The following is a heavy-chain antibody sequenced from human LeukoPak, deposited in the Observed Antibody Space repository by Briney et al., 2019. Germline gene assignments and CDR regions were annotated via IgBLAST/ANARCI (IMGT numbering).Heavy chain of an antibody. D-gene: IGHD5-24*01. CDR1: GYTFTSYD. CDR3: ARAPLEMATSWVGSYYFDY. J-gene: IGHJ4*02. V-gene: IGHV1-8*03. Sequence: ASVKVSCKASGYTFTSYDINWVRQATGQGLEWMGWMNPNSGNTGYAQKFQGRVTITRNTSISTAYMELSSLRSEDTAVYYCARAPLEMATSWVGSYYFDYWGQGTLVTVSS. CDR2: MNPNSGNT.